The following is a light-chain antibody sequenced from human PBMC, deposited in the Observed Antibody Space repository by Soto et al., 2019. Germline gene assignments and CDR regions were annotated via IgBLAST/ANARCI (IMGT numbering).Light chain of an antibody. V-gene: IGLV1-40*01. CDR1: SSNIGAGYD. CDR3: QSYDSSLSGWV. CDR2: GNS. J-gene: IGLJ3*02. Sequence: QSVLTQAPSVSGAPGQRVTISCTESSSNIGAGYDVHWYQQLPGTAPKLLIYGNSNRPSGVPDRFSGSKSGTSASLAITGLQAEDEADYYCQSYDSSLSGWVFGGGTKLIVL.